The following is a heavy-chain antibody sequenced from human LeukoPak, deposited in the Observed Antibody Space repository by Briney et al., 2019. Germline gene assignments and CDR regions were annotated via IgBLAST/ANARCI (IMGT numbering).Heavy chain of an antibody. J-gene: IGHJ3*02. CDR3: ARHRSDYRYDAFDM. V-gene: IGHV1-18*01. D-gene: IGHD3-16*01. CDR2: ISDHTGIT. CDR1: GYTFSSYG. Sequence: ASVKVSCKASGYTFSSYGISWVRQAPGQGLEWMGWISDHTGITSYAQKVQGRVTMTTDTSTSTAYMELTSLRSDDTAVYYCARHRSDYRYDAFDMWGQGTMVTDSS.